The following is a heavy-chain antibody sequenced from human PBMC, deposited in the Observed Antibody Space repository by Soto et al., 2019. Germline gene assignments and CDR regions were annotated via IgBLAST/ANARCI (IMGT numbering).Heavy chain of an antibody. D-gene: IGHD2-21*02. CDR1: GGTFSSYA. V-gene: IGHV1-69*04. Sequence: ASVKVSCKASGGTFSSYAISWVRQAPGQGLEWMGRIIPILGIANYAQKFQGRVTITADKSTSTAYMELSSLRSEDTAVYYCASRKPYCGGDCYYYYYGMDVWGQGTTVTVSS. CDR3: ASRKPYCGGDCYYYYYGMDV. CDR2: IIPILGIA. J-gene: IGHJ6*02.